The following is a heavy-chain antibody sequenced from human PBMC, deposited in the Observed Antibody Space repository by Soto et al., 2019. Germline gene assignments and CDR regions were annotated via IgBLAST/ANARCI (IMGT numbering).Heavy chain of an antibody. D-gene: IGHD3-22*01. J-gene: IGHJ4*02. Sequence: GGSLRLSCAASGFTFSSYWMSWVRQAPGKGLEWVAVIWYDGSNKYYADSVKGRFTISRDNSKNTLYLQMNSLRAEDTAVYYCAREDYYYDSSGYSYHFDYWGQGTLVTVSS. CDR1: GFTFSSYW. CDR2: IWYDGSNK. CDR3: AREDYYYDSSGYSYHFDY. V-gene: IGHV3-33*08.